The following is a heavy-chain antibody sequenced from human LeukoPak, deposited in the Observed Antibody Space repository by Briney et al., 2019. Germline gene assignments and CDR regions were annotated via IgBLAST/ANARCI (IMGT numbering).Heavy chain of an antibody. CDR1: GGSFSSYA. J-gene: IGHJ4*02. CDR2: INPSLNPGVDVT. CDR3: ASQPPNVLRFLEWYSFDY. Sequence: GAAVXXXCKASGGSFSSYAXSWVRQXPXXGXEXMGRINPSLNPGVDVTSYAQKFQGRVTITTDESTSTAYMELSSLRSEDTAVYYCASQPPNVLRFLEWYSFDYWGQGTLVTVSS. D-gene: IGHD3-3*01. V-gene: IGHV1-69*04.